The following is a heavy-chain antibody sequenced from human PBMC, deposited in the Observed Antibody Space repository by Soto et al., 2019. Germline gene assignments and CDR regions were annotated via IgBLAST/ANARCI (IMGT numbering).Heavy chain of an antibody. D-gene: IGHD6-6*01. Sequence: GGSLRLSCAASGFTLSGYAMDWVRQAPGEGLEYVSGISSNGVGTYYANSVQGRFTISRDNSKNTVYLQMGSLRPEDMAVYYCARRARPDFYYMDVWGKGTTVTVSS. CDR2: ISSNGVGT. J-gene: IGHJ6*03. CDR3: ARRARPDFYYMDV. V-gene: IGHV3-64*01. CDR1: GFTLSGYA.